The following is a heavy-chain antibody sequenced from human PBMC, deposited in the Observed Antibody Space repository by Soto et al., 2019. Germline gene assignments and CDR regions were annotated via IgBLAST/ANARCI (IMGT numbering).Heavy chain of an antibody. V-gene: IGHV4-39*01. Sequence: SGILSLSCALHRSSISSTSSSWELIRQPPGKGLEWIGSIYYSGSTYYNPSLKSRVTISVDTSKNQFSLKLSSVTAADTAVYYCARPMEDSSGYYPHWFDPLGQG. D-gene: IGHD3-22*01. CDR1: RSSISSTSSS. CDR3: ARPMEDSSGYYPHWFDP. J-gene: IGHJ5*02. CDR2: IYYSGST.